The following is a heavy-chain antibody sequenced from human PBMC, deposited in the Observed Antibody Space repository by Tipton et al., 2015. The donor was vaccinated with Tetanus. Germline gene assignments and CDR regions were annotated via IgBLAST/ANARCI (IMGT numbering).Heavy chain of an antibody. V-gene: IGHV4-34*01. D-gene: IGHD2-21*01. CDR2: VDDSGST. CDR1: GASITTYH. CDR3: ARGTWLYSSTYHRHWLDP. Sequence: TLSLTCTVSGASITTYHWSWLRQTPGKGLEWIGEVDDSGSTNYSPSLKSRVTISLDTSKNEFSLTLSSATAADTAVYYCARGTWLYSSTYHRHWLDPWGQGTLVTVSS. J-gene: IGHJ5*02.